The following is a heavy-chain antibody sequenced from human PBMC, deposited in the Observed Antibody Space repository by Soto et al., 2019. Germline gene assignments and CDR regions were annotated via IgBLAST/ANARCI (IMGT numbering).Heavy chain of an antibody. CDR1: GFTFSSYA. V-gene: IGHV3-30-3*01. J-gene: IGHJ2*01. CDR3: ARPLWRNDYNWGYFDL. Sequence: QVQLVESGGGVVQPGRSLRLSCAASGFTFSSYARHWARQAPGKGLGGVAVISYDGSNKYYADSVKGRFTISRDNSKNTLYLQMNSLRAEDTAVYYCARPLWRNDYNWGYFDLWGRGTLVTVSS. D-gene: IGHD4-4*01. CDR2: ISYDGSNK.